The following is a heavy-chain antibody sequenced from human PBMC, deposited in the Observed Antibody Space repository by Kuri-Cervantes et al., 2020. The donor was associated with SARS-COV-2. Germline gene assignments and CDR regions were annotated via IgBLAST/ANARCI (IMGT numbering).Heavy chain of an antibody. J-gene: IGHJ6*03. V-gene: IGHV4-59*12. Sequence: SETLSLTCTVSGGSISSYYWSWNRQPPGQGLEWLGYIYYSGSTKYNPSLESRVTISLDTSRNQFSLKLSSVTAADSAVYYCARSGYYSRGVTYYYMDVWDKGTTVTVSS. CDR2: IYYSGST. CDR3: ARSGYYSRGVTYYYMDV. CDR1: GGSISSYY. D-gene: IGHD3-22*01.